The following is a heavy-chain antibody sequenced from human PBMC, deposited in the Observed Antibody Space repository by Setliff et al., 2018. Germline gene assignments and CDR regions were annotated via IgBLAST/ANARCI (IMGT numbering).Heavy chain of an antibody. Sequence: SETLSLTCTVSGGSISTFYWSWIRQSPGKGLEWIAYIHYSGSTNQNPSLKSRVTISLDTPKNQFSLKLSYMTAADTAVYYCARFLDPRDGYQNSPGFDFWGQGALVTVSS. CDR2: IHYSGST. J-gene: IGHJ4*02. V-gene: IGHV4-59*01. D-gene: IGHD2-21*01. CDR1: GGSISTFY. CDR3: ARFLDPRDGYQNSPGFDF.